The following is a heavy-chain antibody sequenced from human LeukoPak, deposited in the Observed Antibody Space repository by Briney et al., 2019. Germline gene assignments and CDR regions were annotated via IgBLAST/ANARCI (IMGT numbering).Heavy chain of an antibody. J-gene: IGHJ5*02. D-gene: IGHD3-22*01. CDR3: ATDFYDST. V-gene: IGHV3-15*01. CDR1: GFTFSSYA. Sequence: GGSLRLSCAASGFTFSSYAMSWVRQAPGKGLEWVGRIRSNSDGGTIDYAAPVKGRFTLSRDDSKDTLYLQMNSLQTEDTAVYYCATDFYDSTWGQGTLVTVSS. CDR2: IRSNSDGGTI.